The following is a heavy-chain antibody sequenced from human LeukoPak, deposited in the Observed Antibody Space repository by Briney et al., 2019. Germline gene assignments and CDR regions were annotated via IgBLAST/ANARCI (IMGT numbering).Heavy chain of an antibody. CDR2: INPNSGGT. CDR1: GYTFTGYY. V-gene: IGHV1-2*02. J-gene: IGHJ6*03. CDR3: ARNRDRLLFYYMDV. D-gene: IGHD1-26*01. Sequence: GASVKVSCKASGYTFTGYYMHWVRQAPGQGLEWMGWINPNSGGTNYAQNFQGRVTMTRDTSISTAYMELSRLRSDDTAVYYCARNRDRLLFYYMDVWGKGTTVTVSS.